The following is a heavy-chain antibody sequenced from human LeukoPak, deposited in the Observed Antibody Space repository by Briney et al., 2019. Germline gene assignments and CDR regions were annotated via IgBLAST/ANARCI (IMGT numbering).Heavy chain of an antibody. CDR2: IIPISGIT. CDR3: ARDLYYYDSGGPDY. D-gene: IGHD3-22*01. CDR1: GDTFSSYG. V-gene: IGHV1-69*05. Sequence: GSSVKVSCKASGDTFSSYGLSWVRQAPGQGLEWMGRIIPISGITNYAQKFQDRVTINTDESTRTVYVELSSLRSEDTAVYFCARDLYYYDSGGPDYWGQGTLVSVSS. J-gene: IGHJ4*02.